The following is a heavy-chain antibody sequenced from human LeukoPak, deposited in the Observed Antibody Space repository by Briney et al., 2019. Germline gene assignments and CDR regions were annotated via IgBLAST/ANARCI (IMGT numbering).Heavy chain of an antibody. CDR1: GFTFSNYA. J-gene: IGHJ6*01. Sequence: GGSLRLSCVASGFTFSNYAMNWVRQAPGKGLEWVSGISGSGDNTLYADSVKGRFTISRDNSKNTLYLEMNSLRAEDTAIYYCAKMKGHPLPKYYMDVWGQGTTVTVSS. CDR2: ISGSGDNT. D-gene: IGHD1-26*01. CDR3: AKMKGHPLPKYYMDV. V-gene: IGHV3-23*01.